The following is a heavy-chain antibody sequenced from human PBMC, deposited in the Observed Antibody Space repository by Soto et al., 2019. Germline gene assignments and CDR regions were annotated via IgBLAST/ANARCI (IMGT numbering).Heavy chain of an antibody. J-gene: IGHJ4*02. Sequence: WGSLRLSCAASGFTFVDAWIILVRQAPWKGLEWVVLIKKKTDGGTTDYAAPVKGRFTISRDDSKNTVYLQMSSLKTEDTAVYYCRTQWLDWGQGTLVTVSS. CDR2: IKKKTDGGTT. D-gene: IGHD6-19*01. CDR3: RTQWLD. CDR1: GFTFVDAW. V-gene: IGHV3-15*01.